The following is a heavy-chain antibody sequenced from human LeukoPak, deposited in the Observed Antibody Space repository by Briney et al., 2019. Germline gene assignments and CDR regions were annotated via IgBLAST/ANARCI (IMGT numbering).Heavy chain of an antibody. Sequence: GRSLRLSCAASGFTFSSYGMHWVRQAPGKGLERVAVIWYDGSNKYYADSVKGRFTISRDNSKNTLYLQMNSLRAEDTAVYYCAREGAPRSSSHRFGYWGQGTLVTVSS. D-gene: IGHD6-6*01. J-gene: IGHJ4*02. CDR2: IWYDGSNK. V-gene: IGHV3-33*01. CDR3: AREGAPRSSSHRFGY. CDR1: GFTFSSYG.